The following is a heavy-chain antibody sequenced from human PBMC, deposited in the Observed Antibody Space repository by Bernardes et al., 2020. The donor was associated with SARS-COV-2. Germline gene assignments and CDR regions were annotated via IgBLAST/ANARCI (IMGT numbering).Heavy chain of an antibody. V-gene: IGHV4-34*01. J-gene: IGHJ2*01. CDR1: RWSFSGYY. CDR3: ARGSAAVVSHFMLLFANWYFDL. D-gene: IGHD2-15*01. CDR2: INDSGST. Sequence: ANLSLTGAVYRWSFSGYYLSWLRPTPGKGLEWLGEINDSGSTNYNPALKSRVTISVDPSKNQFSLKLNSVTAADTAVYYCARGSAAVVSHFMLLFANWYFDLWGRGTLVTVSS.